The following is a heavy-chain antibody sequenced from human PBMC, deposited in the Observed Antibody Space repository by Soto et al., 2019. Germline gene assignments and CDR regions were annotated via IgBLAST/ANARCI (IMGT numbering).Heavy chain of an antibody. J-gene: IGHJ4*02. Sequence: QVQLVQSGAEVRQPASSVKVSCKTSGATFSSYAITWVRQAPGQGLEWMGGIVPTVDTSTYAQKFQGRVTITADKFTNTVYMELSLLRSDDTAVYYCVRVVAIPGYPDNWGQGTLVTVSS. D-gene: IGHD5-12*01. V-gene: IGHV1-69*14. CDR2: IVPTVDTS. CDR1: GATFSSYA. CDR3: VRVVAIPGYPDN.